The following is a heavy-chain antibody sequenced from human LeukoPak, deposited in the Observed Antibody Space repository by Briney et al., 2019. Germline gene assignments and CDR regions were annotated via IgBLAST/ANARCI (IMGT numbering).Heavy chain of an antibody. J-gene: IGHJ4*02. Sequence: AGGSLRLSCAASGFTFSTYRMHWVRQAPGKGLESVAVISYDGNAEYYADSGKGRFTISRDNSKETLYLQMHSLKFEDTALYYCARAQWELLVWGQGTLVAVSS. CDR2: ISYDGNAE. CDR3: ARAQWELLV. CDR1: GFTFSTYR. V-gene: IGHV3-30-3*01. D-gene: IGHD1-26*01.